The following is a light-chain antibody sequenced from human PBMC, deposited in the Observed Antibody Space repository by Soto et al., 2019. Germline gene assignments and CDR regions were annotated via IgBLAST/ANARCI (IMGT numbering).Light chain of an antibody. J-gene: IGKJ1*01. CDR1: QTVTSNY. CDR3: QQRSNWPPWT. V-gene: IGKV3D-20*02. CDR2: GAS. Sequence: EIVLTQSPGTLSLSPGERATLSCRASQTVTSNYLAWYQQKPGQAPRLLIYGASTRAFGIPDRFRGSGSGTDFTLTISRLEPEDFAVYYCQQRSNWPPWTFGQGTKVEIK.